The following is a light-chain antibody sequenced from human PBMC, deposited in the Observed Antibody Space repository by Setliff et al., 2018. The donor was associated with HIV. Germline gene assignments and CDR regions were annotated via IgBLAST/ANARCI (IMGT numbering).Light chain of an antibody. CDR1: NIGRKS. CDR3: QVWDSSSDHSYV. J-gene: IGLJ1*01. V-gene: IGLV3-21*04. Sequence: SYELTQPPSVSVAPGKTARITCGGNNIGRKSVHWYQQKPGQAPVLVIYYDSDRPSGTPARFSGSNSGNTATLTISRVEAGDEADYYCQVWDSSSDHSYVFGTGTKVTVL. CDR2: YDS.